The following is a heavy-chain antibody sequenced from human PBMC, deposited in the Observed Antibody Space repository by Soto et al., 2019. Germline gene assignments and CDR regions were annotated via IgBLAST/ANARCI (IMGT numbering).Heavy chain of an antibody. CDR1: GFTFSTYA. D-gene: IGHD3-16*02. Sequence: EVQLLESGGGLVQPGGSLRLSCAASGFTFSTYAMSWVRQAPGKGLEWVSVISGSGGSTYYADSVKGRFAISRDNSKNTLFLQMSSLRAEDTAVYYCAKSTRSSTPGYHYYYTMDVWGQGTTVTVSS. CDR2: ISGSGGST. J-gene: IGHJ6*02. CDR3: AKSTRSSTPGYHYYYTMDV. V-gene: IGHV3-23*01.